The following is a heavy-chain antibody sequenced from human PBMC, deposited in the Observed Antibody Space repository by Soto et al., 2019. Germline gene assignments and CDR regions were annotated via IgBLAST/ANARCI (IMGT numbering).Heavy chain of an antibody. D-gene: IGHD7-27*01. Sequence: GGSLRLSCAASGFSFSISPMHWVRQAPGKGPEWVALISYDGTNKFYADSVKGRFTISRDNSKSTLYLQVDSLRPEDVAVYYCARDPKTSGGQHWAFNYFDSWGQGTLVTVSS. CDR2: ISYDGTNK. J-gene: IGHJ4*02. CDR1: GFSFSISP. CDR3: ARDPKTSGGQHWAFNYFDS. V-gene: IGHV3-30-3*01.